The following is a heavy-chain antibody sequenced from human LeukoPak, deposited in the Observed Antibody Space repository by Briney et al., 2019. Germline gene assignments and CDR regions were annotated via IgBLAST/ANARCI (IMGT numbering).Heavy chain of an antibody. D-gene: IGHD3-22*01. CDR3: ARDPYYYDSSGKSSRFDP. V-gene: IGHV1-46*01. CDR2: INPSGGST. CDR1: GYTFTSYY. J-gene: IGHJ5*02. Sequence: ASMKVSCKASGYTFTSYYMHWVRQAPGQGLEWMGIINPSGGSTSYAQKFQGRVTMTRDTSTSTVYMELSSLRSEDTAVYYCARDPYYYDSSGKSSRFDPWGQGTLVTVSS.